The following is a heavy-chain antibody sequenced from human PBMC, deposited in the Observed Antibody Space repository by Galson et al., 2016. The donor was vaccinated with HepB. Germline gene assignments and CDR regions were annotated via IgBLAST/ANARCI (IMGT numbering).Heavy chain of an antibody. CDR2: IDYSGRT. V-gene: IGHV4-39*01. Sequence: SETLSPTCTVSGGSIDNSNHYWGWIRPPPGMGREWIGSIDYSGRTNYRSSPKSRVPISVDTSMNEFSLRLTSLTAADTDLYYCAIHNEYGDYLDYWGQGTLVTVSS. CDR3: AIHNEYGDYLDY. D-gene: IGHD4/OR15-4a*01. CDR1: GGSIDNSNHY. J-gene: IGHJ4*02.